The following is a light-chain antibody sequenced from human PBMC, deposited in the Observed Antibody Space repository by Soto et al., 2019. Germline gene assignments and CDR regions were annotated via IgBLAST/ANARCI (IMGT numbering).Light chain of an antibody. CDR1: SSDVGGYNY. J-gene: IGLJ1*01. CDR2: EVI. Sequence: QSALSQPGSVSGSPGQSITISCTGTSSDVGGYNYVSWYQQHPGKAPKLMIYEVINRPSGVSNRFSGSKSGNTASLTISGLPAEDEADYYCGSYTSASYLVFGNGKKVTVL. V-gene: IGLV2-14*01. CDR3: GSYTSASYLV.